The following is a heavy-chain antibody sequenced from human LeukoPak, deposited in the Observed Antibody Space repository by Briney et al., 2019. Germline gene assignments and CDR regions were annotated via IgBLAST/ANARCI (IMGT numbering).Heavy chain of an antibody. V-gene: IGHV3-23*01. CDR3: ARDHGTCWSPDY. CDR1: GFALTAYG. J-gene: IGHJ4*01. Sequence: PGGSLRLSCEASGFALTAYGMSWVRQAPGKGLEWVSHSSAYLSIKKYADSVKGRFTISRDNFRNTLYLQMNSLRVEDTAIYYCARDHGTCWSPDYWGPGTLVTVSS. CDR2: SSAYLSIK. D-gene: IGHD6-13*01.